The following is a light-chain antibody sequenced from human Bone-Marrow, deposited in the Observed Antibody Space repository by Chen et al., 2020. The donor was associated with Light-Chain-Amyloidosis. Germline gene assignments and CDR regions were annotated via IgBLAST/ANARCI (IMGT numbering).Light chain of an antibody. CDR2: TAS. Sequence: DTQMTQSPSSLSASVGDRVTITCRASQSITKFLNWYQQKPGKGPKLLIYTASSLQSGVPSRFSGSGSGTDFSLTISSVQPEDLATYYCQQSYSTPTFGGGTKLEIK. CDR1: QSITKF. CDR3: QQSYSTPT. J-gene: IGKJ4*01. V-gene: IGKV1-39*01.